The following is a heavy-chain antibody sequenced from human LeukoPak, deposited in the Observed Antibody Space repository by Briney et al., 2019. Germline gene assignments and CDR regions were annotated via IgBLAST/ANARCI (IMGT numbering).Heavy chain of an antibody. Sequence: GGSLRLPCAASGFTFSSYAMSWVRQAPGKGLEWVSAISGSGGSTYCADSVKGRFTISRDNSKNTLYLQMNSLRAEDTAVYYCAKDQALYSSSWYLEYFQHWGQGTLVTVSS. V-gene: IGHV3-23*01. CDR1: GFTFSSYA. CDR2: ISGSGGST. CDR3: AKDQALYSSSWYLEYFQH. D-gene: IGHD6-13*01. J-gene: IGHJ1*01.